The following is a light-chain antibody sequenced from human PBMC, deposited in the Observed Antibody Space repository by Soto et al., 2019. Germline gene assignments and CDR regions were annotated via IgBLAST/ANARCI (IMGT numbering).Light chain of an antibody. V-gene: IGLV2-14*01. CDR3: SSYQRSRTLGV. CDR1: SSDVGGYNY. CDR2: EVS. J-gene: IGLJ1*01. Sequence: QSALTQPACVSGSPGQSITISCTGTSSDVGGYNYVSWYQQHPGKAPKLMIYEVSNRPSGVSNRSSGSKSGNTASLTISGLQAEDAAAYYCSSYQRSRTLGVFGTGTKAPS.